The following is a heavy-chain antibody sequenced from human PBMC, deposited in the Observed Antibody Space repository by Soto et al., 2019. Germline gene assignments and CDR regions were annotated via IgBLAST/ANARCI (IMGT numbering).Heavy chain of an antibody. CDR3: ARGSRYSFDH. V-gene: IGHV1-2*04. D-gene: IGHD3-16*02. Sequence: QVQVVQSGAEVKKPGASVTVSCKASGYTFTAYYVHWVRQAPGQGLEWMGWINPNTGGTKFVPKFQGWVTMSTDTSISTAYMEVSRLRADDTAVYYCARGSRYSFDHWGQGTLITVFS. CDR1: GYTFTAYY. J-gene: IGHJ4*02. CDR2: INPNTGGT.